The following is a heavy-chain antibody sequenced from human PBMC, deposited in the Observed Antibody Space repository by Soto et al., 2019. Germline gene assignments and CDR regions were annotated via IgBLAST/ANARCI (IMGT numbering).Heavy chain of an antibody. CDR2: IRNNRSNK. V-gene: IGHV3-48*01. CDR3: AKSVGATTRAIDY. J-gene: IGHJ4*02. CDR1: GFTFSSYA. D-gene: IGHD1-26*01. Sequence: AGGSLRLSCAASGFTFSSYAMSWVRQAPGKGLEWVSYIRNNRSNKNYADSVKGRFTTSRDNAKNTLYLQMNSLRAEDTAVYYCAKSVGATTRAIDYWGQGTLVTVSS.